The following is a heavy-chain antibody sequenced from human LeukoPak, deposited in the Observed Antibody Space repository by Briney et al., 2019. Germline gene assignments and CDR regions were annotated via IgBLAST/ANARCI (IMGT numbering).Heavy chain of an antibody. Sequence: SQTLSLTCAVSGGSISSGGYSWSWIRQPPGKGLKWIGSISHSGNTYYNPSLKSRVTISVDTSKNQFSLKLSSVTAADTAVYYCARGQARLSWFDPWGQGTLVTVSS. CDR1: GGSISSGGYS. CDR3: ARGQARLSWFDP. D-gene: IGHD6-19*01. V-gene: IGHV4-30-2*03. CDR2: ISHSGNT. J-gene: IGHJ5*02.